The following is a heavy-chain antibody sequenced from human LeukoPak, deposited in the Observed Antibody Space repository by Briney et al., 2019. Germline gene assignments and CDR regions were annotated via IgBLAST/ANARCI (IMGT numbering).Heavy chain of an antibody. CDR2: IYYSGST. Sequence: SETLSLTCTVSGGSISSYYWSWIRQPPGKGLEWIGYIYYSGSTNYNPSLKSRVTISVDTSKNQFSLKLSSVAAADTAVYYCARALSFHDDYGDYAPRRPHYWYFDLWGRGTLVTVSS. CDR1: GGSISSYY. V-gene: IGHV4-59*01. D-gene: IGHD4-17*01. CDR3: ARALSFHDDYGDYAPRRPHYWYFDL. J-gene: IGHJ2*01.